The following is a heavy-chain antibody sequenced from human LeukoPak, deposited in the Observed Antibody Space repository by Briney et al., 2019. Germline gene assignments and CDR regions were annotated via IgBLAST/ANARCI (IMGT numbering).Heavy chain of an antibody. CDR2: IWYDGSNK. CDR1: GFTFSSYG. J-gene: IGHJ4*02. Sequence: AGGSLRLSCAASGFTFSSYGMHWVRQAPGKGLEWVAVIWYDGSNKYYADSVKGRFTISRDNSKNTLYLQMNSLRAEDTAVYYCAKGGGRKDRPFDYWGQGTLVTVSS. D-gene: IGHD1-26*01. CDR3: AKGGGRKDRPFDY. V-gene: IGHV3-33*06.